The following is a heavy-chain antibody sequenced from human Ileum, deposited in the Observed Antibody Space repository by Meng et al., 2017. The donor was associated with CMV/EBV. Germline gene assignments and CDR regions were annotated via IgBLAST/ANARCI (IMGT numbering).Heavy chain of an antibody. Sequence: GGSLRLSCAASGFTFSYYYMSGVRQAPGKGLEWVSSISGTSAYIYYADSVRGRFTISRDNAKNTLYLQMNSLRAEDTAVYYCARDCSSTSCYRTGFDPWGQGTLVTVSS. D-gene: IGHD2-2*01. CDR2: ISGTSAYI. CDR3: ARDCSSTSCYRTGFDP. V-gene: IGHV3-21*01. CDR1: GFTFSYYY. J-gene: IGHJ5*02.